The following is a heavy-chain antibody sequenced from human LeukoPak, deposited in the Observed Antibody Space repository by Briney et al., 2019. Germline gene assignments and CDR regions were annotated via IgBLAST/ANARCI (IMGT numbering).Heavy chain of an antibody. CDR3: AKVVVVVAATTVAYFQH. V-gene: IGHV3-21*04. Sequence: GGSLRLSCAASGFTFSSYSMNWVRQAPGKGLEWVSSISSSSSYIYYADSVKGRFTISRDNAKNSLYLQMNSLRAEDTAVYYCAKVVVVVAATTVAYFQHWGQGTLVTVSS. CDR2: ISSSSSYI. CDR1: GFTFSSYS. J-gene: IGHJ1*01. D-gene: IGHD2-15*01.